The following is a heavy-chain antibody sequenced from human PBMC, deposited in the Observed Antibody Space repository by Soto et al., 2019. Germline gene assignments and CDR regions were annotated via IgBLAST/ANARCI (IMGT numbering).Heavy chain of an antibody. CDR1: GFSFSSYA. Sequence: GGSLRLSCAASGFSFSSYAMTWIRQAPGKGLQWVSSISGSGGAKYYADSVKGRLTISRDNSKNTLNLQMNSLRVVDTVVYYCSFASVYYDFWSGPPPDAFDIWGQGTMVTVSS. J-gene: IGHJ3*02. D-gene: IGHD3-3*01. V-gene: IGHV3-23*01. CDR3: SFASVYYDFWSGPPPDAFDI. CDR2: ISGSGGAK.